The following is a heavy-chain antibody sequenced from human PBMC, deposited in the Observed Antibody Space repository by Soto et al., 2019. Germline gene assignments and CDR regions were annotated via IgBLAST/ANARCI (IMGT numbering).Heavy chain of an antibody. Sequence: QVQLQESGPGLVKPSQTLSLTCTVSGGSISSGGYYWSWIRQPPGKGLEWIGYIYYSGSTSYNPSLKRRVTISVETSKNQFSLKLSSVTAADTAVYYCARDKDYDSSGYDAFDIWGQGTMVTVSS. J-gene: IGHJ3*02. CDR3: ARDKDYDSSGYDAFDI. D-gene: IGHD3-22*01. CDR1: GGSISSGGYY. CDR2: IYYSGST. V-gene: IGHV4-30-4*01.